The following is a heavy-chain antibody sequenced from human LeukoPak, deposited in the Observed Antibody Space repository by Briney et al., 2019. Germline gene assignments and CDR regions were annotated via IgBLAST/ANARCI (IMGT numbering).Heavy chain of an antibody. CDR2: INHSGST. Sequence: KPSETLSLTCAVYGGSFSGYYWSWIRQPPGKGLEWIGEINHSGSTNYNPSLKSRVTISVDTSKNQFSPKLSSVTAADTAVYYCARVVRTYYYDSSGPPGWFDPWGQGTLVTVSS. J-gene: IGHJ5*02. D-gene: IGHD3-22*01. V-gene: IGHV4-34*01. CDR3: ARVVRTYYYDSSGPPGWFDP. CDR1: GGSFSGYY.